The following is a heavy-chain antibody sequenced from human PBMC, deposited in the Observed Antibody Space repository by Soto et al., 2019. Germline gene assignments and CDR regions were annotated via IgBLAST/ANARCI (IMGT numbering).Heavy chain of an antibody. V-gene: IGHV3-30*18. J-gene: IGHJ5*02. CDR3: AKDLVSYSSSPLEP. Sequence: QVQLVESGGGVVQPGRSLRLSCEASGFTFSSYGMHWVRQAPGKGLEWVAVISYDGSNKYYADSVKGRFTISRDNSKNTLYLQMNSLRAEDTAVYYCAKDLVSYSSSPLEPWGQGTLVTVSS. CDR2: ISYDGSNK. CDR1: GFTFSSYG. D-gene: IGHD6-13*01.